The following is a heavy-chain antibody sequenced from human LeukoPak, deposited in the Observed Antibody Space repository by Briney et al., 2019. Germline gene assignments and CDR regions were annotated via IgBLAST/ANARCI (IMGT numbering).Heavy chain of an antibody. CDR3: TKDLMSGSYLRYFDY. CDR1: GFTFSSYA. J-gene: IGHJ4*02. Sequence: GGSLRLSCAASGFTFSSYAMSWVRQAPGKGLEWVSAISGSGGSTYYADSVKGRFTISRDNSKNTLYLQMNSLRAEDTAVYYCTKDLMSGSYLRYFDYWGQGTLVTVSS. V-gene: IGHV3-23*01. D-gene: IGHD1-26*01. CDR2: ISGSGGST.